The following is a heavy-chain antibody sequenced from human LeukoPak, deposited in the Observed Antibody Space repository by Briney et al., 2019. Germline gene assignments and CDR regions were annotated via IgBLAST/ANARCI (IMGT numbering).Heavy chain of an antibody. Sequence: PGGSLRLSCAASGFTFSSYGMHWVRQAPGKGLEWVAVISYDGSNKYYADSVKGRFTISRDNSKNTLYLQMNSLRAEDTAVYYCAKSHVDIVATDEDFDDWGQGTLVTVSS. D-gene: IGHD5-12*01. J-gene: IGHJ4*02. CDR1: GFTFSSYG. CDR3: AKSHVDIVATDEDFDD. CDR2: ISYDGSNK. V-gene: IGHV3-30*18.